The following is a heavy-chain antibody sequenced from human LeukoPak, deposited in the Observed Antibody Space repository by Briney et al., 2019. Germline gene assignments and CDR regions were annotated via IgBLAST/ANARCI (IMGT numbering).Heavy chain of an antibody. D-gene: IGHD3-3*01. J-gene: IGHJ5*02. CDR1: GYSFTSYW. V-gene: IGHV5-51*01. CDR2: IYPGDSDT. Sequence: GESLKISGKGPGYSFTSYWVGWVRQMPGKGLEWMGIIYPGDSDTRYSPSFQGQVTISADKSISTAYLQWSSLKASDTAMYYCARQYDFWSGWFDPWGQGTLVTVSS. CDR3: ARQYDFWSGWFDP.